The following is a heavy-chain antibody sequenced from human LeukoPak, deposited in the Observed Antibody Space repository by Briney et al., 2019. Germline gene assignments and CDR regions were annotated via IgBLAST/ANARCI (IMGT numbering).Heavy chain of an antibody. CDR2: MYSAGST. CDR1: GFTVSNNY. Sequence: GGSLRLSCAASGFTVSNNYMSWVRQAPGKGLEWVSVMYSAGSTYYADSVKGRFIISRDNSKNRVFLQMNSLRADDTAVYYCARDLYGMGYFDYWGQGALVTVSS. D-gene: IGHD2/OR15-2a*01. V-gene: IGHV3-53*01. J-gene: IGHJ4*02. CDR3: ARDLYGMGYFDY.